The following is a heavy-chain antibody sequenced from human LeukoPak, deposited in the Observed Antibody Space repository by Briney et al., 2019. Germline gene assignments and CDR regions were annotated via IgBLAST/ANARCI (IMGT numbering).Heavy chain of an antibody. V-gene: IGHV4-31*03. CDR3: ARDVEYGDYPGAFDI. J-gene: IGHJ3*02. CDR2: IYYSGST. CDR1: GGSISSGGYY. Sequence: PSETLSLTCTVSGGSISSGGYYWSWIRQHPGKGLEWIVYIYYSGSTYYYPSLKSRVTISVDTSKNQFSLKLSSVTAADTAVYYCARDVEYGDYPGAFDIWGQGTMVTVSS. D-gene: IGHD4-17*01.